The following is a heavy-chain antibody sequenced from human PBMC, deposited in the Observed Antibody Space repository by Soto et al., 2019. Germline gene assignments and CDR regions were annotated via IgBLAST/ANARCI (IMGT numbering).Heavy chain of an antibody. J-gene: IGHJ5*02. V-gene: IGHV1-2*04. D-gene: IGHD3-16*01. CDR1: GYTFTGYY. CDR3: ARDLGYDYVLGWFDP. Sequence: QVQLVQSGAEVKKPGASVKVSCKASGYTFTGYYMHWVRQAPGQGLEWMGWINPNSGGTNYAQKLQGWVTMTRDTSISTAYMELSRLRSDDTAVYYCARDLGYDYVLGWFDPWGQGTLVTVSS. CDR2: INPNSGGT.